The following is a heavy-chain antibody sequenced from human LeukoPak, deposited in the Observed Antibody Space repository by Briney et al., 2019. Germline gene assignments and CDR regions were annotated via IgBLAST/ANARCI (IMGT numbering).Heavy chain of an antibody. Sequence: PGGSLRLSCAASGFTFSSYWMSWVRQAPGKGLEWVANIKQDGSEKYYVDSVKGRFTIPRDNAKNSLYLQMNSLRAEDTAVYYCARRFGQQLVRSYNYYYYGMDVWGQGTTVTVSS. J-gene: IGHJ6*02. CDR2: IKQDGSEK. V-gene: IGHV3-7*03. D-gene: IGHD6-13*01. CDR3: ARRFGQQLVRSYNYYYYGMDV. CDR1: GFTFSSYW.